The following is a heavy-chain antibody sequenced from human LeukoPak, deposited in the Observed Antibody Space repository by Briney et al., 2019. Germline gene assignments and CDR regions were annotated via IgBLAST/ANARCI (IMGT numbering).Heavy chain of an antibody. CDR1: GYTFTSYY. Sequence: ASVKVSCKASGYTFTSYYLHWVRQAPGQGHEWMGIINPSGGNTIYAQKFQGRITMTRDTSISTAYMEVSSLTFDDTAVYYCARDLGIRGVATPFDHWGQGTLVTVSS. D-gene: IGHD3-10*01. CDR3: ARDLGIRGVATPFDH. CDR2: INPSGGNT. V-gene: IGHV1-46*01. J-gene: IGHJ4*02.